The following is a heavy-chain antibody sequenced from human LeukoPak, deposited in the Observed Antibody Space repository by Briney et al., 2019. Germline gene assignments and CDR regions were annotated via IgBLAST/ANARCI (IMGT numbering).Heavy chain of an antibody. CDR1: GGSISSYY. D-gene: IGHD5-24*01. CDR3: ARGGGYRRWGFDY. CDR2: IYYSGST. V-gene: IGHV4-59*01. Sequence: PSETLSLTCTVSGGSISSYYWSWIRQPPGKGLEWIGYIYYSGSTNYNPSLKSRVTISVDTSKNQFSLKLSSVTAADTAVYYCARGGGYRRWGFDYWGQGTLVTVSS. J-gene: IGHJ4*02.